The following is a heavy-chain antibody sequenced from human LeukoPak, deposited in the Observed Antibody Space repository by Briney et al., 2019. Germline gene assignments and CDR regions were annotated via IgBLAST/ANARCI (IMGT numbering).Heavy chain of an antibody. D-gene: IGHD5-12*01. Sequence: GGSLRLSCAASGFTFSSYNMNWVRQAPGKGLEWVSSISSSSSYIYYADSVKGRFTISRDNAKNSLYLQMNSLRAEDTAVYYCARDGMRATYDAFDIWGQGTMVTVSS. CDR3: ARDGMRATYDAFDI. CDR2: ISSSSSYI. CDR1: GFTFSSYN. J-gene: IGHJ3*02. V-gene: IGHV3-21*01.